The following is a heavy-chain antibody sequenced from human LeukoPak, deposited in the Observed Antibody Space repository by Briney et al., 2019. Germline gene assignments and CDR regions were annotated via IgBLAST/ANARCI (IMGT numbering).Heavy chain of an antibody. CDR3: ARLRYCSITSCSDSEGWFDP. CDR2: ISSSGSTI. D-gene: IGHD2-2*01. CDR1: GFTFSSYE. J-gene: IGHJ5*02. V-gene: IGHV3-48*03. Sequence: GGSLRLSCAASGFTFSSYEMNWVRQAPGKGLEWVSYISSSGSTIYYADSVKGRFTISRDNAKNSLYLQMNSLRAEDTAVYYCARLRYCSITSCSDSEGWFDPWGQGTLVTVSS.